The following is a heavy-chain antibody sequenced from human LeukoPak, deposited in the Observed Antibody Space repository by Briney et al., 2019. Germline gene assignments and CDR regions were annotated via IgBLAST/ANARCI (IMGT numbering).Heavy chain of an antibody. Sequence: ASVTVSCKASGYTFTSYYMHWVRQAPEQGLVWMGIISPSGGSTSNAQKFQGRVTMTRDTSTSTVYMELSSLRPEDTAVYYCARDFGEVVPLYWGQGTLVTVST. CDR1: GYTFTSYY. CDR3: ARDFGEVVPLY. J-gene: IGHJ4*02. V-gene: IGHV1-46*01. D-gene: IGHD3-16*01. CDR2: ISPSGGST.